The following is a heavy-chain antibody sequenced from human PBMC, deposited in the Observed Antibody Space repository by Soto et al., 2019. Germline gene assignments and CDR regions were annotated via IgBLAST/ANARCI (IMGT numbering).Heavy chain of an antibody. CDR1: GYTFTSYG. D-gene: IGHD6-25*01. CDR3: ARDDGGHPLYGMDV. J-gene: IGHJ6*02. Sequence: ASVKVSCKASGYTFTSYGISWVRQAPGQGLEWMGWISAYNGNTNYAQKLQGRVTMTTDTSTSTAYMELRSLRSDDTAVYYCARDDGGHPLYGMDVWGQGTTVTVSS. V-gene: IGHV1-18*01. CDR2: ISAYNGNT.